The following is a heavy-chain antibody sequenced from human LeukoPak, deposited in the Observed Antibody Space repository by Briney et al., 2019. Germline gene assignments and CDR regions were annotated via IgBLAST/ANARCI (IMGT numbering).Heavy chain of an antibody. V-gene: IGHV3-74*01. Sequence: GGSLRLSCAASGFTFSSYWMHWVRQAPGKGLVWVSRINSDGSSTSYADSVKGRFTISRDNAKNTLYLQMNSLRAEDTAVYYCARVSVGGYYHYFDHWGQGTLVTVSS. D-gene: IGHD3-3*01. CDR2: INSDGSST. CDR3: ARVSVGGYYHYFDH. J-gene: IGHJ4*02. CDR1: GFTFSSYW.